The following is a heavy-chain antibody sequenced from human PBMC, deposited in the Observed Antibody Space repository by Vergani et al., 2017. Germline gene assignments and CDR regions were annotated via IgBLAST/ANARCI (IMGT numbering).Heavy chain of an antibody. Sequence: QVQLVQSGAEVKKPGASVQVFCKDSGYTFTGYYMHWVRQAPGQGLEWMGWINPNSGGTNYAQKFQGRVTMTRDTSISTAYMELSRLRSDDTAVYYCARVSNYGYSYYMDVWGKGTTVTVSS. CDR3: ARVSNYGYSYYMDV. CDR2: INPNSGGT. CDR1: GYTFTGYY. J-gene: IGHJ6*03. D-gene: IGHD4-11*01. V-gene: IGHV1-2*02.